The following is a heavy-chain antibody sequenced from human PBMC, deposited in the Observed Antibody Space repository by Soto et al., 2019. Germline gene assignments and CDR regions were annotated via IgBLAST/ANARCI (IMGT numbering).Heavy chain of an antibody. CDR3: ARSPFFLHYGSGSSNWFDP. CDR1: GYTFTGYY. J-gene: IGHJ5*02. V-gene: IGHV1-2*04. D-gene: IGHD3-10*01. Sequence: ASVKVSCKASGYTFTGYYMHWVRQAPGQGLEWMGWINPNSGGTNYAQKFQGWVTMTRDTSISTAYMELSRLRSDDTAVYYCARSPFFLHYGSGSSNWFDPWGQGTLVTVSS. CDR2: INPNSGGT.